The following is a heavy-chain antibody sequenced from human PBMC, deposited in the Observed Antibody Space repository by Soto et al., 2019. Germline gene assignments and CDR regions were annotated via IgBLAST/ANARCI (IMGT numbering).Heavy chain of an antibody. D-gene: IGHD3-16*01. CDR3: ARGGGYDYVLGSYYDY. J-gene: IGHJ4*02. CDR1: GGSVSSGSYY. V-gene: IGHV4-61*01. CDR2: IYYSGST. Sequence: QVQLQESGPGLVKPSETLSLTCTVSGGSVSSGSYYWSWIRQPPGKGLEWIGYIYYSGSTKYNPSLMRRVTISVDSSKNQFSLKLSSVTAAETAVYYCARGGGYDYVLGSYYDYWGQGTLVTVSS.